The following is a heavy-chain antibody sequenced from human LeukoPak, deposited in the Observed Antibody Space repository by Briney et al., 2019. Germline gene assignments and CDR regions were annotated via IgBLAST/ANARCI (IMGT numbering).Heavy chain of an antibody. CDR3: ARWGASIVGALDY. CDR2: ISSSGSTI. CDR1: GFTFSDHY. V-gene: IGHV3-11*04. J-gene: IGHJ4*02. D-gene: IGHD1-26*01. Sequence: GGSLRLSCAASGFTFSDHYMDWVRQAPGKGLEWVSSISSSGSTIYYADSVKGRFTISRDNAKNSLYLQMNSLRAEDTAVYYCARWGASIVGALDYWGQGTLVTVSS.